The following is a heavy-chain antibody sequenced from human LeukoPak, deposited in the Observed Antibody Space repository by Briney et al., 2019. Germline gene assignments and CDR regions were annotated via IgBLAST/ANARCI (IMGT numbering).Heavy chain of an antibody. CDR3: ARRPTSGWNWNDNYFDY. Sequence: GESLKISCKGSGYSFTNYWIGWVRQIPGKGLEWMGIIYPGDSDTRYSPSFQGQVTISADKSISTAYLQWSSLKASDTAMYYCARRPTSGWNWNDNYFDYWGQGTLVTVSS. J-gene: IGHJ4*02. D-gene: IGHD1-1*01. V-gene: IGHV5-51*01. CDR1: GYSFTNYW. CDR2: IYPGDSDT.